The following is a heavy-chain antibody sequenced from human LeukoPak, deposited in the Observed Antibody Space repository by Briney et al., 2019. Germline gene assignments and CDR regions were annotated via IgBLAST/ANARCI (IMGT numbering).Heavy chain of an antibody. J-gene: IGHJ6*02. V-gene: IGHV3-48*03. Sequence: GGSLRLSCAASGFTFSSYEMNWVRQAPGKGLEWVSYNSSSGSTIYYADSVKGRFTISRDNAKNSLYLQMNSLRAEDTAVYYCARDLITMVRGASTYYYYYGMDVWGQGTTVTVSS. D-gene: IGHD3-10*01. CDR1: GFTFSSYE. CDR3: ARDLITMVRGASTYYYYYGMDV. CDR2: NSSSGSTI.